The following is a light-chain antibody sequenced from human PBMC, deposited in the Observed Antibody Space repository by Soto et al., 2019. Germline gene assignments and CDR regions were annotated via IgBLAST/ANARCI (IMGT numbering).Light chain of an antibody. CDR2: AAS. CDR1: QSISYY. J-gene: IGKJ1*01. CDR3: QQGYSTPCS. V-gene: IGKV1-39*01. Sequence: DIQMTQSPSSLSASVGDRVTITCRASQSISYYLHWYQQKPGKAPKLLIYAASNLQSGVTSSFSASGSGTDFTLTLNSLQPEAFSPYYCQQGYSTPCSSGQGTKVEIK.